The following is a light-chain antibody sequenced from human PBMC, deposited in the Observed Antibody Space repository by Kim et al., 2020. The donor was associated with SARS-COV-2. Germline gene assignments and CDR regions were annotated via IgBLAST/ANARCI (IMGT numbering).Light chain of an antibody. CDR3: QQYYNTPLT. V-gene: IGKV4-1*01. CDR2: WAS. CDR1: QSLLFSSNNKNY. J-gene: IGKJ4*01. Sequence: ERATINCKSSQSLLFSSNNKNYLAWYQQKPGQPPKLLFYWASTRESGVPDRFSGSGSGTDFTLTISSLLAEDVAVYYCQQYYNTPLTFGGGTKVDIK.